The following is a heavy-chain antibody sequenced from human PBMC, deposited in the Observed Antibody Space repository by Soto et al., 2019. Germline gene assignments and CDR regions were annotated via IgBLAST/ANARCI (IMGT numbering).Heavy chain of an antibody. CDR3: TTEPTYCSGGSCAL. D-gene: IGHD2-15*01. CDR2: IKSKTDGGTT. CDR1: GFTFSNGW. J-gene: IGHJ4*02. Sequence: GGSLRLSCVACGFTFSNGWMSWVRQAPGKGLEWVGRIKSKTDGGTTDYAAPVKGRFTISRDDSKNTLYLQMNSLKTEDTAVYYCTTEPTYCSGGSCALWGQGTLVTVS. V-gene: IGHV3-15*01.